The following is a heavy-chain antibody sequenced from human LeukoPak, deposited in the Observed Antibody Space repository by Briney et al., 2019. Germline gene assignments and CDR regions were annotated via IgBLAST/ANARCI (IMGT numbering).Heavy chain of an antibody. Sequence: PGGSLRLSCAASGFTFTSYALSWVRQAPGKGLEWVSSISGSGGGTYYADSVKGRLAISRDNSKNTLYLQMNSLRAEDTAVYYCAKDLPNPGTSRHFQYWGQGTLVTVSS. D-gene: IGHD2-8*01. CDR3: AKDLPNPGTSRHFQY. CDR2: ISGSGGGT. J-gene: IGHJ1*01. CDR1: GFTFTSYA. V-gene: IGHV3-23*01.